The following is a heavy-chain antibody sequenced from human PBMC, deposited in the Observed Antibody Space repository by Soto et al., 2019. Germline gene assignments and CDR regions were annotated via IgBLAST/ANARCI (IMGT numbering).Heavy chain of an antibody. J-gene: IGHJ4*02. CDR3: ASEAYCGGDCRTQLFDY. CDR2: ISYDGSNK. Sequence: GGSLRLSCAASGFTFISYAMHWVRQAPGKGLEWVAVISYDGSNKYYADSVKGRFTISRDNSKNTLYLQMNSLRAEDTAVYYCASEAYCGGDCRTQLFDYWGQGTLVTVSS. CDR1: GFTFISYA. V-gene: IGHV3-30-3*01. D-gene: IGHD2-21*02.